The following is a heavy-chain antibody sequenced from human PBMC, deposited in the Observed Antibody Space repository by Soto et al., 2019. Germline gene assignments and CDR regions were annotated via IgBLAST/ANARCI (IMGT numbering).Heavy chain of an antibody. CDR1: GYPFTSYG. Sequence: QVQLVQSGAEVKKPGASVKVSCKTSGYPFTSYGINWVRQAPGQGPERMGWLSAYNGKTSYTQKFQGRVNMTTVTSTSTAYMELRSLRSDDTAVYYCARDRLIAVTGLLHYWGQGTLVNVSS. CDR2: LSAYNGKT. D-gene: IGHD1-1*01. V-gene: IGHV1-18*01. J-gene: IGHJ4*02. CDR3: ARDRLIAVTGLLHY.